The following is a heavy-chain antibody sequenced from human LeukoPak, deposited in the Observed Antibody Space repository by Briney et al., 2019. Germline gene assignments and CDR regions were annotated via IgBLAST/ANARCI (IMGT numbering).Heavy chain of an antibody. CDR2: IRSIAYGGTT. D-gene: IGHD1-26*01. CDR3: TRENDATYSGSYYGDYFDY. J-gene: IGHJ4*02. Sequence: GGSLRLSCTASGFTFGDYAMSWFREAPGKGLEWVGFIRSIAYGGTTEYAASVKGRFTISRDDSKSIAYLQMNSLKTEDTAVYYCTRENDATYSGSYYGDYFDYWGQGTLVTVSS. CDR1: GFTFGDYA. V-gene: IGHV3-49*03.